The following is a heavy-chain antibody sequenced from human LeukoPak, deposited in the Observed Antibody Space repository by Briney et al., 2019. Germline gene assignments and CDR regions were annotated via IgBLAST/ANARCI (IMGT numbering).Heavy chain of an antibody. CDR1: GGSFGGYY. CDR2: INRSGST. J-gene: IGHJ6*03. Sequence: PSETLSLTCAVYGGSFGGYYWSWIRQPPGKGLEWIGEINRSGSTNYNPSLKSRVTISVDTSKNQFSLKLSSVTAADTAVYYCARVRDVLLWFGETPIRYYYYMDVWGKGTTVTVSS. D-gene: IGHD3-10*01. CDR3: ARVRDVLLWFGETPIRYYYYMDV. V-gene: IGHV4-34*01.